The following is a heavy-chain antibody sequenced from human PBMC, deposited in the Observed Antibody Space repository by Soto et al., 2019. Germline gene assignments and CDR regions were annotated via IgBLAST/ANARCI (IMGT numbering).Heavy chain of an antibody. Sequence: GASVKVSCKASGGTFSSYAISWVRQAPGQGLEWMGGIIPIFGTANYAQKFQGRVTITADESTSTAYMELRSLRSDDTAVYYCARDFRRSPNWFDPWGQGTLVTVSS. CDR1: GGTFSSYA. V-gene: IGHV1-69*13. CDR2: IIPIFGTA. J-gene: IGHJ5*02. CDR3: ARDFRRSPNWFDP. D-gene: IGHD6-13*01.